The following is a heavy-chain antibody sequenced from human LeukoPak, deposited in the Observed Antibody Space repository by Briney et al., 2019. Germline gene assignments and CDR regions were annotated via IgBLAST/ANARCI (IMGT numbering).Heavy chain of an antibody. J-gene: IGHJ4*02. Sequence: SETLSLTCSVSGDSITTGNYYWSWVRQPAGKGLEWIGRVYTSGATNSNPSLKNRVSISIDPSKNQFSLDLDSVTAADTAVYYCARGGSSWPIPPHWFDYWGPGVLVTVSS. CDR3: ARGGSSWPIPPHWFDY. CDR1: GDSITTGNYY. V-gene: IGHV4-61*02. CDR2: VYTSGAT. D-gene: IGHD6-13*01.